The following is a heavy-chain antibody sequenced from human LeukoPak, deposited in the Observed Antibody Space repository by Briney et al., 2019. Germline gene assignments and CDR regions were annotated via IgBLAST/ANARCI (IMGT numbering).Heavy chain of an antibody. CDR2: LYHSGST. V-gene: IGHV4-38-2*02. CDR3: ARECSSTTCYTRSFDP. J-gene: IGHJ5*02. D-gene: IGHD2-2*02. Sequence: SSETLSLTCIVSGYSISSGYYWGWLRQPPGKGLEWIGNLYHSGSTYYNPSLRSRATISGDTSKNQFSLSLSSVTAADTAVYYCARECSSTTCYTRSFDPWGQGTLVIVSS. CDR1: GYSISSGYY.